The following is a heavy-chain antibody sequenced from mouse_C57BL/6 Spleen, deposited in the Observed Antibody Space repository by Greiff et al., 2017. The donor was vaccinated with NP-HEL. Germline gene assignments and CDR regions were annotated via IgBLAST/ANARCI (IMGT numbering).Heavy chain of an antibody. CDR3: ARLAHYYAMDY. V-gene: IGHV1-63*01. J-gene: IGHJ4*01. Sequence: VQLQQSGAELVRPGTSVKMSCKASGYTFTNYWIGWAKQRPGHGLEWIGDIYPGGGYTNYNEKFKGKATLTADKSSSTAYMQFSSLTSEDSAIYYCARLAHYYAMDYWGQGTSVTVSS. CDR2: IYPGGGYT. CDR1: GYTFTNYW.